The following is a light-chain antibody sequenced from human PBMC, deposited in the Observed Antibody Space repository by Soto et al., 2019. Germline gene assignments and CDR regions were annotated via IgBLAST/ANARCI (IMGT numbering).Light chain of an antibody. Sequence: QSALTQPRSVSGSPGQSVTISCTGTSSDIGGHNYVSWYQYHPGKAPKLMIYDVSKRPSGVPDRFSGSKSGNTASLTISGLQAEDEVDYYCCSYAGSHNLLFGGGTKLTVL. J-gene: IGLJ2*01. V-gene: IGLV2-11*01. CDR3: CSYAGSHNLL. CDR2: DVS. CDR1: SSDIGGHNY.